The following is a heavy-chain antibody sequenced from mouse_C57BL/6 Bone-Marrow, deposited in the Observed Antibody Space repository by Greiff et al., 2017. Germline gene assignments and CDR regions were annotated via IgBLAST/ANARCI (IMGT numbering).Heavy chain of an antibody. Sequence: VKLQESGAELVKPGASVKISCKASGYAFSSYWMNWVKQRPGKGLEWIGQIYPGDGDTNYNGKFKGKATLTADKSSSTSYMQLSSLTSEDSAVYFCARCRDYDPFAYWGQGTLVTVSA. CDR2: IYPGDGDT. V-gene: IGHV1-80*01. J-gene: IGHJ3*01. D-gene: IGHD2-4*01. CDR1: GYAFSSYW. CDR3: ARCRDYDPFAY.